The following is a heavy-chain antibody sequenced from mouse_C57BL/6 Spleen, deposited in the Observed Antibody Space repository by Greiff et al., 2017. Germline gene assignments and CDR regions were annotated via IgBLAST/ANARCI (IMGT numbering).Heavy chain of an antibody. CDR3: ARGYGAVYFDY. Sequence: QVQLQQPGTELVKPGASVKLSCKASGYTFTSYWMHWVKQRPGQGLAWIGNINPSNGGTNYNEKFKSQATLTVDKSYSTAYMQLSSLTSEDSAVYYCARGYGAVYFDYWGQGTTLTVSS. D-gene: IGHD1-2*01. CDR2: INPSNGGT. J-gene: IGHJ2*01. V-gene: IGHV1-53*01. CDR1: GYTFTSYW.